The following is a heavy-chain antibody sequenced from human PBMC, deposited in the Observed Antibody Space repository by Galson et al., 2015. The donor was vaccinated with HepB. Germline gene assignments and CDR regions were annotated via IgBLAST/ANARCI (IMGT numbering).Heavy chain of an antibody. CDR1: GFTFSSYG. J-gene: IGHJ4*02. D-gene: IGHD3-22*01. Sequence: SLRLSCAASGFTFSSYGMHWVRQAPGKGLEWVAVISYDGSNKYYADSVKGRFTISRDNSKNTLYLQMNSLRAEDTAVYYCAKDPALVYYYDSSGYPEAYWGQGTLVTVSS. V-gene: IGHV3-30*18. CDR2: ISYDGSNK. CDR3: AKDPALVYYYDSSGYPEAY.